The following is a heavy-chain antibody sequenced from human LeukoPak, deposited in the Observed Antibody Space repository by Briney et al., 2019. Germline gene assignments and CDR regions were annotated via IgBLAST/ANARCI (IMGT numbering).Heavy chain of an antibody. J-gene: IGHJ4*02. CDR1: WFPFSGSA. CDR2: IRSKANSYAT. Sequence: GGSVKLFCSPSWFPFSGSALLWLGQASGKGLEWVGRIRSKANSYATSSAASVKGRFTISRDDSKNTAYLQMSSLKTEDTAVYYCTRDYGVLFDYWGQGTLVTVSS. CDR3: TRDYGVLFDY. V-gene: IGHV3-73*01. D-gene: IGHD4-17*01.